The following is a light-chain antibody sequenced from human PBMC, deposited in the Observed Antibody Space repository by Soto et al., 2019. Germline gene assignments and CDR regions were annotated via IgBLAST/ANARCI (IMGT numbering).Light chain of an antibody. CDR2: EVS. CDR1: SXDVGGYNY. Sequence: QSVLTQPASVSGSPGQSITISCTGTSXDVGGYNYVSWYQQFPDKAPKLMIFEVSNRPSGVSNRFSGSKSGNTASLTISGLQAEDEADYYCSSYAGSNTPLYVFGTGTKVTVL. CDR3: SSYAGSNTPLYV. J-gene: IGLJ1*01. V-gene: IGLV2-14*01.